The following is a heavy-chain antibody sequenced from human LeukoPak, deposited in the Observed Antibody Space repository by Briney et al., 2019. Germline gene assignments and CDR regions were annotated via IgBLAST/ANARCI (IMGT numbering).Heavy chain of an antibody. Sequence: GGSLRLSCAASGFTFSDYYMSWVRQAPGKGLQWVSLIYSGGGTYYADSVKGRFTISRDNSKNTLYLQMNSLRAEDTAVYYCARAATLDYWGQGTLVTVSS. CDR3: ARAATLDY. D-gene: IGHD2-15*01. CDR1: GFTFSDYY. CDR2: IYSGGGT. J-gene: IGHJ4*02. V-gene: IGHV3-66*01.